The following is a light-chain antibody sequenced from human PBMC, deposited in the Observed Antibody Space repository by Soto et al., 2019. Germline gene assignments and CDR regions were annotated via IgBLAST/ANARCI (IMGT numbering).Light chain of an antibody. CDR3: QQYYSTPPYT. CDR1: QSVLFSSNNKNY. CDR2: WAS. V-gene: IGKV4-1*01. J-gene: IGKJ2*01. Sequence: IVMTQSPDSLAVSLGERATINCKSSQSVLFSSNNKNYLAWYRQKPGQPPKLLIYWASIRESGVPDRISGSGSGTDFTLTINNVQAEDVAVYYCQQYYSTPPYTFGQGTKLEIK.